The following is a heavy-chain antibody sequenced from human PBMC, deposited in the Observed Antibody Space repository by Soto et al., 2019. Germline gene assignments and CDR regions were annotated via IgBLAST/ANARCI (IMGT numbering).Heavy chain of an antibody. CDR1: GCTLTELS. Sequence: ASVKVSCKVSGCTLTELSMHWVRQASGKGLEWMGGFDPEDGETIYAQKFQGRVIMTEDTSTDTAYMELSSLRSEDTAVYYCATEGYFTIGVCPPFFSRAFYYWGQRTLVLVSS. CDR2: FDPEDGET. J-gene: IGHJ4*02. V-gene: IGHV1-24*01. CDR3: ATEGYFTIGVCPPFFSRAFYY. D-gene: IGHD2-8*01.